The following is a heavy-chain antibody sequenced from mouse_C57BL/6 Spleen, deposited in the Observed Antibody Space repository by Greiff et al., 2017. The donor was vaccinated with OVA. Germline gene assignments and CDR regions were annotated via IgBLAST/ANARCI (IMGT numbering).Heavy chain of an antibody. Sequence: EVMLVESGGGLVKPGGSLKLSCAASGFTFSDYGMHWVRQAPETGLEWVAYISSGSSTIYYADTVKGRFTISRDNAKNTLFLQMTSLRSEDTAMHYCARPATVVAPDYWYFDVWGTGTTVTVSS. V-gene: IGHV5-17*01. CDR2: ISSGSSTI. CDR1: GFTFSDYG. D-gene: IGHD1-1*01. CDR3: ARPATVVAPDYWYFDV. J-gene: IGHJ1*03.